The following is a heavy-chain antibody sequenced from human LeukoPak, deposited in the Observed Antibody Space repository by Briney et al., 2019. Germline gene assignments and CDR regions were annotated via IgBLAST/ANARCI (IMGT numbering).Heavy chain of an antibody. D-gene: IGHD4-17*01. CDR2: IKQDGSEK. V-gene: IGHV3-7*01. CDR1: GFTFSSYW. Sequence: GGSLRLSCAASGFTFSSYWMSWVRQAPGKGLEWLANIKQDGSEKYYVDSVKGRFTISRDNAKNSLYLQMNSLRAEDTAVYYCATSMTTVTKTPLDYWGQGTLVTVSS. CDR3: ATSMTTVTKTPLDY. J-gene: IGHJ4*02.